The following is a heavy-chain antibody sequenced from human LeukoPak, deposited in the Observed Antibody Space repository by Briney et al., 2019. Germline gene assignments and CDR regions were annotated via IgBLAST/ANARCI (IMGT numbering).Heavy chain of an antibody. J-gene: IGHJ4*02. V-gene: IGHV4-39*01. CDR1: GGSISSPGSS. D-gene: IGHD2-2*01. CDR2: IYYSGTT. Sequence: PSETLSLTCIVSGGSISSPGSSWGWIRHPPGNGLKWMGTIYYSGTTYYNPSLKSRVTISVDTSKNQFSLKLSSVTAADTAVYYCARLVVPAAMGHGLDYWGQGTMVTVSS. CDR3: ARLVVPAAMGHGLDY.